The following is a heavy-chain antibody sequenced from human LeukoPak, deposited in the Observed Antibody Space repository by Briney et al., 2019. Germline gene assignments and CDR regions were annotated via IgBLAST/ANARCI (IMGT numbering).Heavy chain of an antibody. D-gene: IGHD1-26*01. J-gene: IGHJ4*02. V-gene: IGHV3-21*01. CDR3: AREGGIVGARGYFDY. CDR2: ISSSSSYI. Sequence: GGSLRLSCAAPGFTFSSYSMNWVRQAPGKGLEWVSSISSSSSYIYYADSVKGRFTISRGNAKNSLYLQMNSLRAEDTAVYYCAREGGIVGARGYFDYWGQGTLVTVSS. CDR1: GFTFSSYS.